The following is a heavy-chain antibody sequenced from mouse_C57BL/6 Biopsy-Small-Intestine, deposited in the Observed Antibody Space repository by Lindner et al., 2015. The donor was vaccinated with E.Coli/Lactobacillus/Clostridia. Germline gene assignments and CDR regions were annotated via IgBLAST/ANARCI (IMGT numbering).Heavy chain of an antibody. CDR3: VRDRWDGGYWYFDV. J-gene: IGHJ1*03. CDR2: IRSKSSNYAT. D-gene: IGHD4-1*01. Sequence: QLQESGGGLVQPKGSLKLSCAASGFTFNTYAVHWVRQAPGKGLEWVARIRSKSSNYATYYGDSVKDRFTISRDDSQSMLYLQMNNLKTEDTAMYYCVRDRWDGGYWYFDVWDTGTAVTVSS. CDR1: GFTFNTYA. V-gene: IGHV10-3*01.